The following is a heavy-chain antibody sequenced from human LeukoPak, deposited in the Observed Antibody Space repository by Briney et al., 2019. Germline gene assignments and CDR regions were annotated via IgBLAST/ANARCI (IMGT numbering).Heavy chain of an antibody. J-gene: IGHJ4*02. CDR2: IKSKTDGGTT. V-gene: IGHV3-15*01. CDR1: GFTFSNAW. Sequence: GGSLRLSCAASGFTFSNAWMSWVRQAPGKGLEWVGRIKSKTDGGTTDYAAPVKGRFTISRDDSKNTLYLQMNSLKTEDTAVYYCTTEFSILGSEVVDYGDYYSTDYWGQGTLVTVSS. CDR3: TTEFSILGSEVVDYGDYYSTDY. D-gene: IGHD4-17*01.